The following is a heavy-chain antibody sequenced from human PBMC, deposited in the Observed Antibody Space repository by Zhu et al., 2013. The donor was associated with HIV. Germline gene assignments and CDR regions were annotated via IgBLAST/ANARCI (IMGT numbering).Heavy chain of an antibody. Sequence: EVQMVASGGGLVQPGGSLRLSCAASGFTFSSYEMNWVRQAPGKGLEWVSYISGSGNTIYYADSVKGRFTISRDNAKNSLCLQMNSLRAEDTAVYICSRNWNPDFWGQGTLVTVSS. V-gene: IGHV3-48*03. CDR2: ISGSGNTI. D-gene: IGHD1-1*01. CDR1: GFTFSSYE. J-gene: IGHJ4*02. CDR3: SRNWNPDF.